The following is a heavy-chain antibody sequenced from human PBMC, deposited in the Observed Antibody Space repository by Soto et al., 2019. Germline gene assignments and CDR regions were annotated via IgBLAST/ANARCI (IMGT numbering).Heavy chain of an antibody. V-gene: IGHV4-31*03. D-gene: IGHD3-10*01. J-gene: IGHJ4*02. CDR3: ARGSGSYFSEFPPPDY. CDR2: IYYSGST. Sequence: ASETLSLTCTVSGGSISSGGYYWSWIRQHPGKGLEWIGYIYYSGSTYYNPSLKSRVTISVDTSKNQFSLKLSSVTAADTAGYYCARGSGSYFSEFPPPDYWGQGTLVTGSS. CDR1: GGSISSGGYY.